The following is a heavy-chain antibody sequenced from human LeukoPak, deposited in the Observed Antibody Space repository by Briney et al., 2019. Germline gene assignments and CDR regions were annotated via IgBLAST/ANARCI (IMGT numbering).Heavy chain of an antibody. CDR2: ISGSGGST. Sequence: GGSLRLSCAASGFTFSSYGMSWVRQAPGKGLEWVSVISGSGGSTYYADSVKGRFTISRDNSKNTLYLQMNSLRAEDTAVYYCARVGSYHDILTGQNWFDPWGQGTLVTVSS. CDR3: ARVGSYHDILTGQNWFDP. D-gene: IGHD3-9*01. V-gene: IGHV3-23*01. CDR1: GFTFSSYG. J-gene: IGHJ5*02.